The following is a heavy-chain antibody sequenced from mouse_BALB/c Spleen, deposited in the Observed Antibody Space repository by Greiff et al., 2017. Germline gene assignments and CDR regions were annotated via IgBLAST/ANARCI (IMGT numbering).Heavy chain of an antibody. V-gene: IGHV1-7*01. Sequence: VQLQQSGAELAKPGASVKMSCKASGYTFTSYWMHWVKQRPGQGLEWIGYINPSTGYTEYNQKFKDKATLTADKSSSTAYMQLSSLTTEDSAVYYCARWVVDGPYDIDYWGQGTSLTVSS. D-gene: IGHD1-1*01. CDR2: INPSTGYT. CDR3: ARWVVDGPYDIDY. J-gene: IGHJ2*02. CDR1: GYTFTSYW.